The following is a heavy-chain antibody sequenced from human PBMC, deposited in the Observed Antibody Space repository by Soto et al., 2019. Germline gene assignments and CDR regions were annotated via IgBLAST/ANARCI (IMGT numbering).Heavy chain of an antibody. CDR3: ARDRDSSYFPPPYYFDS. J-gene: IGHJ4*02. CDR1: AFTFRSYT. Sequence: QVQLVESGGGVVQPGRSLRLSCAASAFTFRSYTMHWVRQAPGKGLEWVATISYDGSKTNYADPVRGRFTISRDNSKSTLFLQMDSLRPEDTAVYSCARDRDSSYFPPPYYFDSWGQGTLVTVSS. CDR2: ISYDGSKT. D-gene: IGHD4-4*01. V-gene: IGHV3-30*04.